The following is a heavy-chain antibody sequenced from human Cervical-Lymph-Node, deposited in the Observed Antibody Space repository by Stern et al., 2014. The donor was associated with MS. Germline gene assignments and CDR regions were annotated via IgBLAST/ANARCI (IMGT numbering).Heavy chain of an antibody. CDR1: GGSISSYY. J-gene: IGHJ4*02. D-gene: IGHD3-3*01. CDR3: ARVTDFWSGYPLYYFDY. Sequence: VQLQESGPGLVKPSETLSLTCTVSGGSISSYYWSWIRQPPGKGLEWIGYIYYSGSTNYNPSLKSRVTISVDTSKNQFSLKLSSVTAADTAVYYCARVTDFWSGYPLYYFDYWGQGTLVTVSS. CDR2: IYYSGST. V-gene: IGHV4-59*01.